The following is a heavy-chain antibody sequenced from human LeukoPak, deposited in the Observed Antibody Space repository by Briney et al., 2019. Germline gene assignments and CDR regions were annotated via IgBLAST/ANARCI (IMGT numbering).Heavy chain of an antibody. CDR1: GGTFSSYA. V-gene: IGHV1-69*01. CDR2: IIPIFGTA. CDR3: ARVSDYYDSSGYYMIFDY. Sequence: SVKVSCKASGGTFSSYAISWVRQAPGQGLEWIGGIIPIFGTANYAQKFQGRVTITADESTSTAYMELSSLRSEDTAVYYCARVSDYYDSSGYYMIFDYWGQGTLVTVSS. D-gene: IGHD3-22*01. J-gene: IGHJ4*02.